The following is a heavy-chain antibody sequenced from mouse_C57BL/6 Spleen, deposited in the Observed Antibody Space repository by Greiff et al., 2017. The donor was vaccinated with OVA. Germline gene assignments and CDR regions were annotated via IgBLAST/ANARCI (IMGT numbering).Heavy chain of an antibody. Sequence: LQQSGAELARPGASVKLSCKASGYTFTSYGISWVKQRTGQGLEWIGEIYPRSGNTYYNEKFKGKATLTADKSSSTAYMELRSLTSEDSAVYFCARWGDGNAYWGQGTLVTVSA. D-gene: IGHD2-1*01. J-gene: IGHJ3*01. V-gene: IGHV1-81*01. CDR3: ARWGDGNAY. CDR2: IYPRSGNT. CDR1: GYTFTSYG.